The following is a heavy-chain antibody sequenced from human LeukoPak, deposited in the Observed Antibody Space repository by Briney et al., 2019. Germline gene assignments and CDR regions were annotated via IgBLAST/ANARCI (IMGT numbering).Heavy chain of an antibody. D-gene: IGHD3-22*01. V-gene: IGHV4-31*03. J-gene: IGHJ4*02. CDR1: GGSISSGGYY. CDR2: IYYSGST. Sequence: PSQTLSLTCTVSGGSISSGGYYWSWIRQHPGKGLEWIGYIYYSGSTYYNPSLKSRVTISVDTSKNQFSLKLSSVTAANTAVYYCARESQGDYYDSSDWGQGTLVTVSS. CDR3: ARESQGDYYDSSD.